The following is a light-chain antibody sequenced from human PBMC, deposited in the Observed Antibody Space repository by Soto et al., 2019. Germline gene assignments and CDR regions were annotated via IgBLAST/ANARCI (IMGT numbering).Light chain of an antibody. CDR3: SSYAGSSIDVV. V-gene: IGLV2-8*01. CDR2: EVN. J-gene: IGLJ2*01. CDR1: SSDVGGNVY. Sequence: QSVLTQPPSASGSPGQSVTISCTGTSSDVGGNVYVSWYQQHPGRAPKLMIYEVNKRPSGVPDRFSGSKSGNTASLTVSGLQAEDEADYYCSSYAGSSIDVVFGGGTKLTVL.